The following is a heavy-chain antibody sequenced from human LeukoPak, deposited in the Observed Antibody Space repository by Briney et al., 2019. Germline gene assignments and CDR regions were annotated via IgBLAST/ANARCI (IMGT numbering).Heavy chain of an antibody. J-gene: IGHJ4*02. V-gene: IGHV1-46*01. CDR2: INPSGGST. CDR1: GYTFTSYY. CDR3: ARGTRSDSRFEPCDY. Sequence: ASVKVSCKASGYTFTSYYMHWVRQAPGQGLEWMGIINPSGGSTSYAQKFQGRVTMTRDTSLTTAYMELTSLTSEDTAIYFCARGTRSDSRFEPCDYWGQGALVTVSS. D-gene: IGHD4-11*01.